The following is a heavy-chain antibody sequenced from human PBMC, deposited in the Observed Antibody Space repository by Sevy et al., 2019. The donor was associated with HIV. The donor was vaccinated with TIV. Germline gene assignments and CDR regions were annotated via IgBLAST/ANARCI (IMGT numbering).Heavy chain of an antibody. CDR2: INPVDNDK. CDR3: ARSGSGGNY. D-gene: IGHD3-10*01. J-gene: IGHJ4*02. V-gene: IGHV1-2*02. Sequence: ASVKVSCKASGYTFSDYWIYWIRQAPGQGFEWMGWINPVDNDKRCAQQFQGRVTMTTDTSINTAYMEVYRLTSDDTALYYCARSGSGGNYRGQGTLVTVSS. CDR1: GYTFSDYW.